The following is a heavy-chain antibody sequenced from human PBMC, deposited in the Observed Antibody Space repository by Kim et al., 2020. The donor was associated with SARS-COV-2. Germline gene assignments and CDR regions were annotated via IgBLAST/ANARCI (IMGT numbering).Heavy chain of an antibody. CDR2: ISYTGTT. CDR3: ARRLPGYHGWNFDY. D-gene: IGHD2-15*01. J-gene: IGHJ4*01. CDR1: GDSISTVNYY. V-gene: IGHV4-39*01. Sequence: SETLSLTCAVTGDSISTVNYYWGWLRQPPGKGLEWIGTISYTGTTYHNPSLQSRVTISADTSTNKFFLRLYSVTASDTVVYYCARRLPGYHGWNFDYWG.